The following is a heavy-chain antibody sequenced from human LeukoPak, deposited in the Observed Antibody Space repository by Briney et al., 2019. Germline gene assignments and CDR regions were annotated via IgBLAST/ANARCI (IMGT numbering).Heavy chain of an antibody. CDR1: GFTFSSHA. CDR2: VSYDGTNK. Sequence: GGSLRLSCAASGFTFSSHAMHWVRQAPGKGLEWVALVSYDGTNKYYADSVMGRFTVSRDNSKNTLYLQMNSLRAEDTAVYYGARGEGYGDYGGGYWGQGTLVTVSS. V-gene: IGHV3-30*14. CDR3: ARGEGYGDYGGGY. D-gene: IGHD4-17*01. J-gene: IGHJ4*02.